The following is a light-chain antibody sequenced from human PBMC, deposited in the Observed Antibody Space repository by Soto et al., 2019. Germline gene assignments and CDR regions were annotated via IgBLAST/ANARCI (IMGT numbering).Light chain of an antibody. CDR1: QSVSSSY. CDR2: GAS. V-gene: IGKV3-20*01. CDR3: QQYGSSPET. J-gene: IGKJ1*01. Sequence: EIVLTQFPATLSLSPGERATLSCRASQSVSSSYLAWYQQKPGQAPRLLIYGASSRATGIPDRFSGSGSGTDFTLTISRLEPEDFAVYYCQQYGSSPETFGQGTKVDIK.